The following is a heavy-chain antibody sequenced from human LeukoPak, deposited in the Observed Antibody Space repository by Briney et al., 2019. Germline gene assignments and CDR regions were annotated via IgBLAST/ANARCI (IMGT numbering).Heavy chain of an antibody. V-gene: IGHV3-30*04. J-gene: IGHJ4*02. CDR2: ISHDGSQE. D-gene: IGHD2-2*01. CDR1: GFTFNKYD. CDR3: ARKYTTSYYSVDY. Sequence: GGSLRLSCTASGFTFNKYDMHWVRQAPGKGLEWVTFISHDGSQEHYADSVKGRFTISRDNSKQTVYLQMNSLKSEDTALYYCARKYTTSYYSVDYWGQGSLVTVSS.